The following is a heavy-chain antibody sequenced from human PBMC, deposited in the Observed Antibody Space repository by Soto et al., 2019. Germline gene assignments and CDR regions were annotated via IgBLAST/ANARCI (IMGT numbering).Heavy chain of an antibody. D-gene: IGHD5-18*01. CDR2: ISYGGST. CDR1: GGSINSGGYC. J-gene: IGHJ4*02. Sequence: QVQLQESGPGLVKPSQTLSLTCTVSGGSINSGGYCWSWIRQHPGKGLDWIGCISYGGSTSYNPSLKSRVTLSVDTSKNQSSLKLTSVTAADTAVYYCSRGILVWGQGALITVSS. V-gene: IGHV4-31*03. CDR3: SRGILV.